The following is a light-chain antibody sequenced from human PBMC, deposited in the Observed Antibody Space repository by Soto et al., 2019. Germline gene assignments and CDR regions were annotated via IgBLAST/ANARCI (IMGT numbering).Light chain of an antibody. J-gene: IGKJ1*01. V-gene: IGKV1-5*03. CDR1: QTVRSW. CDR2: KVS. Sequence: EIKMSQSPAALSGSVGGRATITCRASQTVRSWLAWYQQKPGQAPRLLIYKVSTLKSGIPSRFSGSGSGTEFTLTISSLQSEDFAAYYCQQYNSYSQAFGRGTKVDI. CDR3: QQYNSYSQA.